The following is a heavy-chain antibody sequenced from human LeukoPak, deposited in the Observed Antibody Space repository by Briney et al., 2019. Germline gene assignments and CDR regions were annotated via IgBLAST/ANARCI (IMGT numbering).Heavy chain of an antibody. D-gene: IGHD3-10*01. CDR2: ISGSGGST. CDR1: GFPFSSYA. V-gene: IGHV3-23*01. CDR3: AKASAGSGRALYYYGMDV. Sequence: GGSLRLSCAASGFPFSSYAMTWVRQAPGKGLEWVSAISGSGGSTYYADSVRGRFTISRDNSKNTLHLQMNSLRAEDTAVYYCAKASAGSGRALYYYGMDVWGKGTTVTVSS. J-gene: IGHJ6*04.